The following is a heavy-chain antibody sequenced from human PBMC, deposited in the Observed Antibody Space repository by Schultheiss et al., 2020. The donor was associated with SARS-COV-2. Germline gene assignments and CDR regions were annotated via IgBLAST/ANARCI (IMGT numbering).Heavy chain of an antibody. CDR1: GFTFGDYA. CDR3: ARGDEGMAARPDAFDI. CDR2: LWYDGITN. D-gene: IGHD6-6*01. Sequence: GESLKISCITSGFTFGDYAMSWFRQAPGKGLEWVAVLWYDGITNKYIDSVKGRFTMSRDNSKNTLYLQMNSLRTEDTAVYYCARGDEGMAARPDAFDIWGQGTMVTVSS. V-gene: IGHV3-33*01. J-gene: IGHJ3*02.